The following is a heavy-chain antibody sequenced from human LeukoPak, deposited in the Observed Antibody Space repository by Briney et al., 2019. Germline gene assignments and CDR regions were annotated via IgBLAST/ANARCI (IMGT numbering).Heavy chain of an antibody. CDR1: GYTFTGYY. Sequence: ASVKVSCKASGYTFTGYYMHWVRQAPGQGLEWMGWINPNSGGTNYAQKFQGKVTMTRDTSISTAYMELSRLRSDDTAVYYCARVILWSGYYDYWGQGTLVTVSS. D-gene: IGHD3-3*01. V-gene: IGHV1-2*02. CDR3: ARVILWSGYYDY. CDR2: INPNSGGT. J-gene: IGHJ4*02.